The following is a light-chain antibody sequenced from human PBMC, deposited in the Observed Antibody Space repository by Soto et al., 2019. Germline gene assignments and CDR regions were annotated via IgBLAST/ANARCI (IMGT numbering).Light chain of an antibody. CDR3: SSYADSNNWV. CDR2: EVS. V-gene: IGLV2-8*01. CDR1: SSDVGAYNY. J-gene: IGLJ3*02. Sequence: QSALTQPPSASGSPGQSVAISCTGTSSDVGAYNYVSWYQQHPGKAPKLMIYEVSNRPSGVPDRFSGSKSGNTASLTVSGLQAEDEADYYCSSYADSNNWVFGGGTKLTVL.